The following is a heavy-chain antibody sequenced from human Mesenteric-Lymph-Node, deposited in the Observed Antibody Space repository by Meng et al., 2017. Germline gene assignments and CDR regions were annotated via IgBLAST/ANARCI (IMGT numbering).Heavy chain of an antibody. J-gene: IGHJ4*02. CDR3: ARVGSYYAYFDY. D-gene: IGHD1-26*01. CDR1: GYTFTGYY. CDR2: INPNSGGT. V-gene: IGHV1-2*02. Sequence: ASVKVSCKASGYTFTGYYMHWVRQAPGQGLEWMGWINPNSGGTNYAQKFQGRVTMTRDMSISTAYMELSRLRSDDTAVYYCARVGSYYAYFDYWGQGTLVTVSS.